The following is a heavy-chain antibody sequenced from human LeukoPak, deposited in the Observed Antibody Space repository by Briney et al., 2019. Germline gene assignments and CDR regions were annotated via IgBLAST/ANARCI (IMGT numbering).Heavy chain of an antibody. CDR3: ARVRGSGWVDY. D-gene: IGHD6-19*01. CDR2: IYYSGST. Sequence: SETLSLTCTVSGASISSYYWSWIRQPPGKGLEWIGYIYYSGSTNYNPSLKSRVTISVDTSKNQFSLKLSSVTAADTAVYYCARVRGSGWVDYWGQGTLVTVSS. J-gene: IGHJ4*02. CDR1: GASISSYY. V-gene: IGHV4-59*01.